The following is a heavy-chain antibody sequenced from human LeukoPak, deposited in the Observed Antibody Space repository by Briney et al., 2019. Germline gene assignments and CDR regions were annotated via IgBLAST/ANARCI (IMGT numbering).Heavy chain of an antibody. V-gene: IGHV1-46*01. J-gene: IGHJ5*02. CDR2: INPSCGST. CDR3: ARSAPPFWFDP. CDR1: GYTFTSYY. Sequence: ASVKVSCKASGYTFTSYYIHWGRHAPGQGLELMGIINPSCGSTSYAKKFQGRVTMPRDTSTSTVYMAVSSLRSEATDVYYCARSAPPFWFDPWGQGTLVTVSS.